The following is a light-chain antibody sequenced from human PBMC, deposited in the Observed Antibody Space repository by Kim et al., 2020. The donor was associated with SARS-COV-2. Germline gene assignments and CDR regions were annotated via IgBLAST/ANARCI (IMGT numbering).Light chain of an antibody. CDR1: SGDIGKYNY. CDR2: EVT. Sequence: GQSVTISCTGTSGDIGKYNYGSWYQQHPGKTPKLLLSEVTKRPSGVPDRFSGSKSGNTASLTVSGLQTEDEAYYYCGSYAGNNNFFFGGGTQLTVL. CDR3: GSYAGNNNFF. V-gene: IGLV2-8*01. J-gene: IGLJ2*01.